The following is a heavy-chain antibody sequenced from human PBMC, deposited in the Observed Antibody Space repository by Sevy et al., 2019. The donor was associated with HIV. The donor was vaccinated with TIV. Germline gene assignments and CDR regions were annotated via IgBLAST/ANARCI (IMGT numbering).Heavy chain of an antibody. Sequence: SETLSLTCTVSGDSISTSTYYWGWIRQPPGKGLEWIGSIYHSGSIYYNPSLKSRITISIDTCKNQFSLKLSSVTAADTAVYYCARQGTTWPLYFDYWGQGTLVTVSS. CDR3: ARQGTTWPLYFDY. CDR1: GDSISTSTYY. V-gene: IGHV4-39*01. J-gene: IGHJ4*02. CDR2: IYHSGSI.